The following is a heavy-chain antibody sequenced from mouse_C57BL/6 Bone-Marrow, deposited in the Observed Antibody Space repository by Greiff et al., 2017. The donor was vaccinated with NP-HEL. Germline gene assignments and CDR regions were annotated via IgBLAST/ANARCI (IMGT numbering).Heavy chain of an antibody. V-gene: IGHV1-62-2*01. J-gene: IGHJ1*03. Sequence: VKLQESGAELVKPGASVKLSCKASGYTFTEYTIHWVKQRSGQGLEWIGWFYPGSGSIKYNEKFKDKATLTADKSSSTVYMELSRLTSEDSAVYFCARHEDLWPRRDWYFDVWGTGTTVTVSS. CDR3: ARHEDLWPRRDWYFDV. D-gene: IGHD1-1*02. CDR1: GYTFTEYT. CDR2: FYPGSGSI.